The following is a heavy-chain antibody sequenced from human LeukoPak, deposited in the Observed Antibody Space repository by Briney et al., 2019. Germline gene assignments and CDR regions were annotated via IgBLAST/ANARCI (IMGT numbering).Heavy chain of an antibody. Sequence: SETLSLTCTVSGGTISSYYWSWIRQPPGKGLEWIGYIYCSGSTNYNPSLKSRVIISVDTSKNQFSLKLSSVTAADTAVYYCASGVGSLGLPHPYYYGMDVWGQGTTVTVSS. CDR3: ASGVGSLGLPHPYYYGMDV. J-gene: IGHJ6*02. V-gene: IGHV4-59*08. D-gene: IGHD2-15*01. CDR2: IYCSGST. CDR1: GGTISSYY.